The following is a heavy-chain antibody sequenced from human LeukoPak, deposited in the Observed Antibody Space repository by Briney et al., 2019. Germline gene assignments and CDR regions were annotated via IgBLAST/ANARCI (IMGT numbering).Heavy chain of an antibody. J-gene: IGHJ3*01. CDR1: GGSISSYY. CDR3: ARSRDRYWDAFDV. Sequence: SETLSLTCTVSGGSISSYYWSWIRQPPGKGLEWIGYIYYSGSTNYNPSLKSRVTISVDTSKNQFSLKLSSVTAADTAVYYCARSRDRYWDAFDVWGQGTMVTVSS. CDR2: IYYSGST. V-gene: IGHV4-59*01. D-gene: IGHD1-14*01.